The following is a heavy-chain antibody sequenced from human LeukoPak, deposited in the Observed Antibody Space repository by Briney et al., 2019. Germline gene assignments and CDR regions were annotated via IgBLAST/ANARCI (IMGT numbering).Heavy chain of an antibody. CDR2: INPNSGGA. J-gene: IGHJ4*02. D-gene: IGHD4-17*01. CDR1: GYSFTTYY. CDR3: ARVSYGDDATPFDY. Sequence: GASVKVSCKASGYSFTTYYMHWVRQAPGQGLEWMGRINPNSGGADYAQKFQGRVTMTRDTSISTAYMELSNLRSDDTAVYYCARVSYGDDATPFDYWGQGTLVTVSS. V-gene: IGHV1-2*06.